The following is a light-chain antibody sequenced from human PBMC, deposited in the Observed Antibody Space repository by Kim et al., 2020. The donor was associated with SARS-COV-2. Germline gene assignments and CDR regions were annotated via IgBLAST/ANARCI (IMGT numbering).Light chain of an antibody. Sequence: SSELTQDPAVSVALGQTVRITCQGDSLTTYYASWYQQKTGQAPVVVFYGKNNRPSGIPDRFSGSTSGNTASLTITGAQAEDEADYYCNSRDSSGNYWVFGGGTQLTVL. V-gene: IGLV3-19*01. J-gene: IGLJ3*02. CDR3: NSRDSSGNYWV. CDR2: GKN. CDR1: SLTTYY.